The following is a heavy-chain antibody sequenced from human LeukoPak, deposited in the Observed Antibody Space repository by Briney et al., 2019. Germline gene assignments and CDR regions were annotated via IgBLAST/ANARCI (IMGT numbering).Heavy chain of an antibody. V-gene: IGHV4-59*01. CDR3: ARDALGYCSSTSCSD. J-gene: IGHJ4*02. D-gene: IGHD2-2*01. Sequence: SETLSLTCTVSGGSISSYYWSWIRQPPGKGLEWIGYTYYSGSTNYNPSLKSRVTISVDTSKNQLSLKLSSVTAADTAVYYCARDALGYCSSTSCSDWGQGTLVTVSS. CDR1: GGSISSYY. CDR2: TYYSGST.